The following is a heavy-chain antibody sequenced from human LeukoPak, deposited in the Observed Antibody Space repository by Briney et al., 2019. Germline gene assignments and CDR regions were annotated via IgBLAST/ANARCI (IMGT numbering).Heavy chain of an antibody. CDR1: GYSFTSYW. Sequence: GESLKISCKGSGYSFTSYWISCVRQMPGKGLEWMGRIDPSDSYTNYSPSFQGHVTISADKSISTAYLQWSSLKASDTAMYYCAREVGATTHFDYWGQGTLVTVSS. V-gene: IGHV5-10-1*01. J-gene: IGHJ4*02. CDR3: AREVGATTHFDY. CDR2: IDPSDSYT. D-gene: IGHD1-26*01.